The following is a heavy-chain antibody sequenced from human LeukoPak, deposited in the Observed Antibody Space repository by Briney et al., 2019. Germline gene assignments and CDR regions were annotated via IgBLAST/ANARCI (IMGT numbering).Heavy chain of an antibody. J-gene: IGHJ4*02. Sequence: AGGSLRLSCAASAFTFSDYSMNWVRQAPGKGLVWISYISGRSSTIYYADSVRGRFTISRDNAKNSMYLQMNSLRAEDTAVYYCARDRLTSGSYFFDYWGQGTLVTVSS. V-gene: IGHV3-48*01. CDR1: AFTFSDYS. CDR3: ARDRLTSGSYFFDY. D-gene: IGHD1-26*01. CDR2: ISGRSSTI.